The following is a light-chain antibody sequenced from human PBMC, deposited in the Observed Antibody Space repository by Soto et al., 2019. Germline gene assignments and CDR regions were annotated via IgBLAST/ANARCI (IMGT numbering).Light chain of an antibody. J-gene: IGLJ3*02. CDR3: SSYTSSSTFWV. V-gene: IGLV2-14*01. CDR1: SSDVGGYNY. Sequence: QSVLTQPASVSGSPGQSITISCTGTSSDVGGYNYVSWYQQHPGKAPKLMIYDVSNRPSGVSNRFSGSKSGNTASLTISGFQAEDEADYYCSSYTSSSTFWVFGGGPKLTVL. CDR2: DVS.